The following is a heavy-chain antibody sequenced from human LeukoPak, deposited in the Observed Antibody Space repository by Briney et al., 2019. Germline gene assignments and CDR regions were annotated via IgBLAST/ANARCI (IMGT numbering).Heavy chain of an antibody. CDR1: GGSISSYF. V-gene: IGHV4-59*01. J-gene: IGHJ4*02. CDR2: IYYSGST. D-gene: IGHD3-22*01. CDR3: ARGVPTSYYYERAAYYFDY. Sequence: SETLSLTCAVSGGSISSYFWSWIRQPPGKGLEWIAYIYYSGSTNYNPSLKGRVTISVDTSRNQFSLKLSSVTAADTAVYYCARGVPTSYYYERAAYYFDYWGQGTLVTVSS.